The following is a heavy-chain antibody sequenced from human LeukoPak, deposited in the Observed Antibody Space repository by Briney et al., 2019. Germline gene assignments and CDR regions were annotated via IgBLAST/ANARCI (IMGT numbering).Heavy chain of an antibody. CDR1: GGTFSSYA. CDR2: IIPIFGTA. V-gene: IGHV1-69*05. J-gene: IGHJ3*02. Sequence: GASVKVSCKASGGTFSSYAISWVRQAPGQGLEWMGGIIPIFGTANYAQKFQGRVTITTDESTSTAYMELSSLRSEDTAVYYCASRYGVGNAFDIWGQGTMVTVSS. CDR3: ASRYGVGNAFDI. D-gene: IGHD3-3*01.